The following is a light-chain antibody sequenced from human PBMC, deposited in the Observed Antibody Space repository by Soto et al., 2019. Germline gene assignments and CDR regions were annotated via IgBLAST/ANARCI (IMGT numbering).Light chain of an antibody. CDR2: VAT. J-gene: IGKJ2*01. V-gene: IGKV1-39*01. CDR1: QSISSN. Sequence: DIQMTQSPSSLSASVGDRVTITCRASQSISSNLNCYQQKPGKAPKLLFYVATILQSGVPSRFSRSESGTDYTLTISSLQPDDFATYYCQQSYSTPYTFGQGTKLEIQ. CDR3: QQSYSTPYT.